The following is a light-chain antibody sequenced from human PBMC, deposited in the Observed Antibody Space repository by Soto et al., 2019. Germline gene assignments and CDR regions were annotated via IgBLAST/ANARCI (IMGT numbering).Light chain of an antibody. CDR3: QQYDSSPPT. CDR2: GAS. CDR1: QSVNSNY. J-gene: IGKJ1*01. V-gene: IGKV3-20*01. Sequence: DIVLTQSPGTLSLSPGERATLSCRASQSVNSNYLAWYQRKPGQAPRLLIYGASNRATDIPYRFSASGSGTDFTLTITRLEPEDFAVYYCQQYDSSPPTFGQGTKVEIK.